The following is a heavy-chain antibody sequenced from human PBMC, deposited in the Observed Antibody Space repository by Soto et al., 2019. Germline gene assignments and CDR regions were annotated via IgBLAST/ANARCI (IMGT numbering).Heavy chain of an antibody. J-gene: IGHJ6*02. CDR2: IYYSGST. D-gene: IGHD2-2*01. CDR3: ARHWGYCISTSCYVYYYYGMDV. Sequence: PSETLSLTCAVFGGSFSGYYWTWIRQPPGKGLEWIGSIYYSGSTYYNPSLKSRVTISVDTSKNQFSLKLSSVTAADTAVYYCARHWGYCISTSCYVYYYYGMDVWGQGTTVTVSS. V-gene: IGHV4-34*01. CDR1: GGSFSGYY.